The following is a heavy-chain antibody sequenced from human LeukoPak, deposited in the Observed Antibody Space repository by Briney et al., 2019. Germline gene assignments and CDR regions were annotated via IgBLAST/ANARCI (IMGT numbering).Heavy chain of an antibody. Sequence: GGSLRLSCEASGFIFSRLWMTWVRQAPGKGLEWVANIEPDASENYYSDSVKGRFIISRDNVRNLLFLHMNSLSAADTAVYYCARGGSDSSRYWAYWGQGTLVTVSS. V-gene: IGHV3-7*01. CDR2: IEPDASEN. CDR1: GFIFSRLW. CDR3: ARGGSDSSRYWAY. D-gene: IGHD4-11*01. J-gene: IGHJ4*02.